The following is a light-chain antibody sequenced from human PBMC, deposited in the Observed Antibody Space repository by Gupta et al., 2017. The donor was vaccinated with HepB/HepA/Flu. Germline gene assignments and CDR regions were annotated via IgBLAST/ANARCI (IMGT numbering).Light chain of an antibody. CDR1: QSISSW. CDR3: QQYNSYSPLT. J-gene: IGKJ4*01. Sequence: DIPMTQSPSTLSASVADRVTITCRASQSISSWLAWYQQKPGKAPKLLIYKASSLESGVPSRFSGSGSGTEFTLTISSLQPDDFATYYCQQYNSYSPLTFGGGTKVEIK. V-gene: IGKV1-5*03. CDR2: KAS.